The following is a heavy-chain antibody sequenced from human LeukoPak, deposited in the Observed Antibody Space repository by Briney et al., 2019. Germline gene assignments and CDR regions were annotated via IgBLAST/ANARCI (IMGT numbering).Heavy chain of an antibody. Sequence: PGGSLRLSCAASGFTFSSYAMSWVRQAPGKGLEWVSAISGSGGSTYYADSVKGRFTISRDNSKNTLYLQMNSLRAEDTAVYYCAKARSCSGGSCYYYYYYGMNVWGQGTTVTVSS. CDR1: GFTFSSYA. D-gene: IGHD2-15*01. CDR3: AKARSCSGGSCYYYYYYGMNV. J-gene: IGHJ6*02. CDR2: ISGSGGST. V-gene: IGHV3-23*01.